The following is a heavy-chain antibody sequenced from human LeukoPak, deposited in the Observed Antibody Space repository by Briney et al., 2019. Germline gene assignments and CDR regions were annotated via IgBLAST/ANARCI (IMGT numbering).Heavy chain of an antibody. CDR1: GYSFANYW. V-gene: IGHV5-51*01. CDR3: ARNSGTENNFDY. CDR2: IYLGDFGI. D-gene: IGHD1-26*01. Sequence: GESLKISCKGSGYSFANYWIGWVRQMPGKGLEWMGIIYLGDFGIRYSPSFQGQVTISADKSISTVYLQWSSLKASDTVMYYCARNSGTENNFDYWGQGTLVTVSS. J-gene: IGHJ4*02.